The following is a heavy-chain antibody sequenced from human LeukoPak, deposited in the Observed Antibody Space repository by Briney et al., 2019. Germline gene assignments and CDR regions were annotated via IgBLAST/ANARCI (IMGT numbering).Heavy chain of an antibody. CDR3: ARENPGGYDYVRGSYRHFDY. CDR2: IYTSGST. Sequence: SQTLSLTCTVSGGSISSGSYYWSWIRQPAGKGLEWIGRIYTSGSTNYNPSLKSRVTISVDTSKNQFSLKLSSVTAADTAVYYCARENPGGYDYVRGSYRHFDYWGQGTLVTVSS. J-gene: IGHJ4*02. CDR1: GGSISSGSYY. D-gene: IGHD3-16*02. V-gene: IGHV4-61*02.